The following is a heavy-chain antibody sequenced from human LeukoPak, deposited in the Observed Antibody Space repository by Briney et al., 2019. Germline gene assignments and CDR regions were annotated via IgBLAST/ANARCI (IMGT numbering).Heavy chain of an antibody. Sequence: SETLSLTCTVSGGSISNYYWSWIRLPPGKGLEWIAYIYFTGRTQYNPSLKNRVTISVDTSKNQFSLRLSSVTPADTAVYYCARGGYDSDFDYWGQGTLVTVSS. V-gene: IGHV4-59*01. CDR2: IYFTGRT. J-gene: IGHJ4*02. D-gene: IGHD3-3*01. CDR1: GGSISNYY. CDR3: ARGGYDSDFDY.